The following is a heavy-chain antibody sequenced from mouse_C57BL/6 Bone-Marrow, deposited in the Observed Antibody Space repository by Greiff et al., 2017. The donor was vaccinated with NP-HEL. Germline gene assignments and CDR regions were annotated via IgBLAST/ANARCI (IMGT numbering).Heavy chain of an antibody. D-gene: IGHD2-2*01. V-gene: IGHV1-26*01. CDR1: GYTFTDYY. Sequence: VQLQQSGPELVKPGASVKISCKASGYTFTDYYMNWVKQSHGKSLEWIGDINPNNGGTSYNQKFKGKATLTVDKSSSTAYMELRSLTSEDSAVYYCARGGLWLRQHFDVWGTGTTVTVSS. CDR2: INPNNGGT. CDR3: ARGGLWLRQHFDV. J-gene: IGHJ1*03.